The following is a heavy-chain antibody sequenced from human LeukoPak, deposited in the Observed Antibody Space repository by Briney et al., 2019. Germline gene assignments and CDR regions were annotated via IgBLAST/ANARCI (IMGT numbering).Heavy chain of an antibody. CDR1: GYTFTSYG. J-gene: IGHJ4*02. CDR3: ARGPIGGSSWPYYFDY. CDR2: ISAYNGNT. D-gene: IGHD6-13*01. Sequence: ASVKVSCKASGYTFTSYGISWVRQAPGQGLEWMGWISAYNGNTNYAQKLQGRVTMTTDTSTSTAYMELRSLRSDDTAVYYCARGPIGGSSWPYYFDYRGQGTLVTVSS. V-gene: IGHV1-18*01.